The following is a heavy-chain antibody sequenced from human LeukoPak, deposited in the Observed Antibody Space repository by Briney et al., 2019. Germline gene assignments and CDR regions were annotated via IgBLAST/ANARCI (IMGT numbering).Heavy chain of an antibody. Sequence: GGSLRLSCAASGFTFSSHVMSWVRQAPGKGLGYVSGISGNGGNTYYANSVKGRFTISRDNSKHTLYLQMGSLRAEDMAVYYCARSKRWLEHYWYFDLWGRGTLVTVSS. J-gene: IGHJ2*01. CDR3: ARSKRWLEHYWYFDL. CDR2: ISGNGGNT. CDR1: GFTFSSHV. D-gene: IGHD5-24*01. V-gene: IGHV3-64*01.